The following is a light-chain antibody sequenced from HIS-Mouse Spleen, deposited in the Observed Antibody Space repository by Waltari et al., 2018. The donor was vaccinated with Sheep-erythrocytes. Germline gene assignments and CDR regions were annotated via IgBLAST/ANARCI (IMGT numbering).Light chain of an antibody. CDR3: LQDYNYSWT. V-gene: IGKV1-6*01. CDR1: QGIRND. CDR2: AAS. J-gene: IGKJ1*01. Sequence: AIQMTQSPSSLSASVGDRVTITCRASQGIRNDLGWYQQKPGKAPKLLIYAASSLQSGVPSRFSVSGSGTDFTLTISSLQPEEFATYYCLQDYNYSWTFGQGTKVEIK.